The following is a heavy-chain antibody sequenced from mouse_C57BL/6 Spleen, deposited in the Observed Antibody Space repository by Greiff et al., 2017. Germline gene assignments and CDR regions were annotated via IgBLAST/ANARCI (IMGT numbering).Heavy chain of an antibody. V-gene: IGHV1-69*01. CDR3: ARGGTGYFDY. CDR1: GYTFTSYW. D-gene: IGHD3-3*01. Sequence: VQLQQPGAELVMPGASVKLSCKASGYTFTSYWMPWVKQRPGQGLEWIGEIDPSDSYTNYNQKFKGKSTLTVDKSSSTAYMQLSSLTSEDSAVYYCARGGTGYFDYWGQGTTLTVSS. J-gene: IGHJ2*01. CDR2: IDPSDSYT.